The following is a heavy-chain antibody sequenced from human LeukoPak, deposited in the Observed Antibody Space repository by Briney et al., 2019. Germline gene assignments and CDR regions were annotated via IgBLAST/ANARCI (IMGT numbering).Heavy chain of an antibody. CDR3: ARGAQWLDRYYFDH. J-gene: IGHJ4*02. V-gene: IGHV4-34*01. Sequence: SETLSLTCAVYGGSFSGYYWSWIRQPPGKGLEWIGEINHSGSTNYNPSLKSRVTISVDTSKNQFSLKLSSVTAADTAVYYCARGAQWLDRYYFDHWGQGTLVTVSS. CDR2: INHSGST. CDR1: GGSFSGYY. D-gene: IGHD6-19*01.